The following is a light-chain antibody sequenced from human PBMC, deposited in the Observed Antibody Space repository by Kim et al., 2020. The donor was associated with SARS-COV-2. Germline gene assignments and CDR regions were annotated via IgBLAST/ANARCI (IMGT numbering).Light chain of an antibody. V-gene: IGLV2-23*02. CDR3: SSFAGFTTFTL. Sequence: QSALTQPASVSGSPGQSITISCTGTSSDIGNYPLISWYQQHPGKVPKLIIYEVTKRPSGVSTRFSGSKSGNTASLTISGLQAEDEADYYCSSFAGFTTFTLFCGGTKVTVL. CDR1: SSDIGNYPL. J-gene: IGLJ2*01. CDR2: EVT.